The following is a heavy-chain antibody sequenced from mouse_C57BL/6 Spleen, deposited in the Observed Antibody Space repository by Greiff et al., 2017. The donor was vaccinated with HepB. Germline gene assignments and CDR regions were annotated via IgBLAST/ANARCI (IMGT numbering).Heavy chain of an antibody. J-gene: IGHJ1*03. V-gene: IGHV1-64*01. D-gene: IGHD1-1*01. Sequence: QVQLQQPGAELVKPGASVKLSCKASGYTFTSYWMHWVKQRPGQGLEWIGMIHPNSGSTNYNEKFKSKATLTVDKSSSTAYMPLSSLTSEDSAVYYCAREWYYGSSYWYFDVWGTGTTVTVSS. CDR2: IHPNSGST. CDR3: AREWYYGSSYWYFDV. CDR1: GYTFTSYW.